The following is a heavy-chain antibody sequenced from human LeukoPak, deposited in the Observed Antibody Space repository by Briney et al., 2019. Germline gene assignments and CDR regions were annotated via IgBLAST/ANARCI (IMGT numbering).Heavy chain of an antibody. V-gene: IGHV4-59*01. D-gene: IGHD6-19*01. J-gene: IGHJ4*02. Sequence: SEPLSLTCTVSGGSISSYYWSWIRQPPGKGLECIGYIYYSGSTNYNPSLKSRVTISVDTSKNQFSLKLSSVTAADTAVYYCARTNRAVAGTSVDYWGQGTLVTVSS. CDR1: GGSISSYY. CDR3: ARTNRAVAGTSVDY. CDR2: IYYSGST.